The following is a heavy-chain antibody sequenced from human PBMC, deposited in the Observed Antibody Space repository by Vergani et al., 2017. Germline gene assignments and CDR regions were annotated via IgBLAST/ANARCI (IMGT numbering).Heavy chain of an antibody. Sequence: QVQLVQSGAEVKKPGSSVKVSCKASGGTFSSYAISWVRQAPGQGLEWMGGIIPIFGTANYAQKFQGRVTITADESTSTAYMELSSLRSEDTAVYSCARCGDYVDYVGWFDHWGQGTLVTVSS. D-gene: IGHD4-17*01. CDR3: ARCGDYVDYVGWFDH. V-gene: IGHV1-69*01. CDR2: IIPIFGTA. CDR1: GGTFSSYA. J-gene: IGHJ5*02.